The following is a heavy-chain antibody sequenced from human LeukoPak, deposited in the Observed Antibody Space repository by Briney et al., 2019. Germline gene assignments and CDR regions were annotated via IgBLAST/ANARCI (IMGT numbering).Heavy chain of an antibody. Sequence: ASVKVSCKASGYTFTSYDINWVRQATGQGLEWMGWMNPNSGNTGYAQKFQGRVTMTRNTSISTAYMELSSLRAEDTAVYYCAKDRGSGWYPGDYYYYYYGMDVWGQGTTVTVSS. D-gene: IGHD6-19*01. CDR3: AKDRGSGWYPGDYYYYYYGMDV. J-gene: IGHJ6*02. V-gene: IGHV1-8*01. CDR2: MNPNSGNT. CDR1: GYTFTSYD.